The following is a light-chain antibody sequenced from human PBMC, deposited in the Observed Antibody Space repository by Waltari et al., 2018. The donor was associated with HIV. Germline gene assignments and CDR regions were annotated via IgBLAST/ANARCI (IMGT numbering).Light chain of an antibody. CDR1: SSTIGANH. CDR2: NND. Sequence: QSVLTQPPSVSGAPGQRVTIPCPWSSSTIGANHVHWYQQLPGTAPKLVIYNNDNRPSGVPDRFSGSKSGTSASLAITGLQAEDEAEYYCQSSSGFGTGTKVTVL. CDR3: QSSSG. V-gene: IGLV1-40*01. J-gene: IGLJ1*01.